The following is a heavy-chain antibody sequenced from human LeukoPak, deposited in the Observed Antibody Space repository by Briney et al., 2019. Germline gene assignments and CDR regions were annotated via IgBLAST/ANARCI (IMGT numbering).Heavy chain of an antibody. J-gene: IGHJ5*02. Sequence: ASVKVSCKASGYTFAGYYMHWVRQAPGQGLEWMGWINPNSGGTNYAQKFQGRVTMTRDRSISTAYMELSRLRSDDTAVYYCARDKVLMVYATGRAYNWFDPWGQGTLVTVSS. CDR1: GYTFAGYY. D-gene: IGHD2-8*01. CDR3: ARDKVLMVYATGRAYNWFDP. CDR2: INPNSGGT. V-gene: IGHV1-2*02.